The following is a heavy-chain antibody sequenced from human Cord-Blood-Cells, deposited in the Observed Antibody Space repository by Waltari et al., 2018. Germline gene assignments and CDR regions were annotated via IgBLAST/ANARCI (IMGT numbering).Heavy chain of an antibody. CDR1: GGSISSSNW. CDR2: IYHSGST. D-gene: IGHD1-26*01. CDR3: ARGRRGGSCFDY. J-gene: IGHJ4*02. V-gene: IGHV4-4*02. Sequence: QVQLQESGPGLVKPSGTLSLTCAVSGGSISSSNWWSWVRQPPGKGLEWIGEIYHSGSTNYTPSRTSRVTISVDKSKNQFSLKLSSVTAADTAVYYCARGRRGGSCFDYWGQGTLVTVSS.